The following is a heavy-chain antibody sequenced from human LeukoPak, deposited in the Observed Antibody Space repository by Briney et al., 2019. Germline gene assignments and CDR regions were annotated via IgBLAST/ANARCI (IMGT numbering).Heavy chain of an antibody. CDR2: IDHRGSS. CDR1: GESFSAYF. Sequence: PSETLSFTCAGHGESFSAYFWSWIPQVPGKGLEWIGEIDHRGSSNYNQPLKSRATISVDTSKNHFSLSLTSVTAADPAVYYCATRSSTLAAARCFDDWGQGTVVTVSS. CDR3: ATRSSTLAAARCFDD. V-gene: IGHV4-34*01. J-gene: IGHJ4*03. D-gene: IGHD6-6*01.